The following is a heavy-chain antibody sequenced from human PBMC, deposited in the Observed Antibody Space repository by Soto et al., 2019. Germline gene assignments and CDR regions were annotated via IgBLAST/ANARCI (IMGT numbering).Heavy chain of an antibody. CDR1: GGTFSSYA. CDR2: IIPIFGTA. D-gene: IGHD2-21*01. CDR3: AREVARGMDV. V-gene: IGHV1-69*13. Sequence: SVKVSGRASGGTFSSYAISWLRQPPGQGLEWMGGIIPIFGTANYAQKFQGRVTITADESTSTAYMELSSLRSEDTAVYYCAREVARGMDVWGQGTTVTVSS. J-gene: IGHJ6*02.